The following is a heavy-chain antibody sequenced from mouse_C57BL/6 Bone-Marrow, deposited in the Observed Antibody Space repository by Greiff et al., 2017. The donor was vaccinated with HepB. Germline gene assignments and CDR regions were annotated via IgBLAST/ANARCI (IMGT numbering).Heavy chain of an antibody. CDR3: ARRGDDGYPLGFDV. Sequence: QVQLKVSGPGILQSSQTLSLTCSFSGFSLSTSGMGVSWIRQPSGKGLEWLAHIYWDDDKRYNPSLKSRLTISKDTSRNQVFLKITSVDTADTATYYCARRGDDGYPLGFDVWGTGTTVTVSS. CDR1: GFSLSTSGMG. J-gene: IGHJ1*03. D-gene: IGHD2-3*01. V-gene: IGHV8-12*01. CDR2: IYWDDDK.